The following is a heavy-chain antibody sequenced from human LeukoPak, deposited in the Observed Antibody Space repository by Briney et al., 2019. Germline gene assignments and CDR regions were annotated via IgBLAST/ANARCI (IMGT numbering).Heavy chain of an antibody. D-gene: IGHD3-10*01. CDR3: ARDRLSGSYYRRSDY. CDR2: IKQDGSEK. Sequence: PGGSLRLSCAASGFTFSSYWMGWVRQAPGKGLEWVANIKQDGSEKYYVDSVKGRFTISRDNAKNSLYLQMNSLRAEDTAVYYCARDRLSGSYYRRSDYWGQGTLVTVSS. CDR1: GFTFSSYW. V-gene: IGHV3-7*01. J-gene: IGHJ4*02.